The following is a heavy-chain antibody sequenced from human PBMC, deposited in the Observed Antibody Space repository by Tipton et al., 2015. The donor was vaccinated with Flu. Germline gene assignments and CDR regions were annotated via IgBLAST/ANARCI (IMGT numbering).Heavy chain of an antibody. Sequence: GSLRLSCAASGFNFSNYWMSWVRQAPGKGLEWVADIKEHGRETYYADSVKGRFTISRDNAEKSLYLQMNSLRAEDTAVYYCARDWRNLYFDYWGPGTLVTVSS. CDR2: IKEHGRET. J-gene: IGHJ4*02. D-gene: IGHD3-3*01. V-gene: IGHV3-7*01. CDR1: GFNFSNYW. CDR3: ARDWRNLYFDY.